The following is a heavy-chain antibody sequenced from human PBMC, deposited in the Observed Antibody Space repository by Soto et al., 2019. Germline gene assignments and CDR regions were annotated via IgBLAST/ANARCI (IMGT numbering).Heavy chain of an antibody. CDR1: GFTFNSYG. CDR2: ISYEVRNQ. J-gene: IGHJ4*02. Sequence: GGSLRLSCAASGFTFNSYGMQWVRQAPGKGLEWVAVISYEVRNQYYAESAKGRFTISRDNSKNTLYLQMNSLRAEDTAVYYCAKEGQMKVSTFLDHWGQGTLVTVSS. CDR3: AKEGQMKVSTFLDH. V-gene: IGHV3-30*18.